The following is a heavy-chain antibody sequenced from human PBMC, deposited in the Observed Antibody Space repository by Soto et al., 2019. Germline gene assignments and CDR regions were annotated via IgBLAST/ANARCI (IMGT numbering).Heavy chain of an antibody. CDR3: GKDVGDYVPYYYGVDV. CDR1: GFTFKTHA. V-gene: IGHV3-30*18. D-gene: IGHD1-26*01. CDR2: IAYDGNEK. J-gene: IGHJ6*02. Sequence: VQLVESGGGVVQPGTSLRLSCAASGFTFKTHAMHWVRQAPGKGLEWMAVIAYDGNEKFYADSVKGRFTISRDNSKNALYLQINTLRTEDTAVYYCGKDVGDYVPYYYGVDVWGQGTTVTVSS.